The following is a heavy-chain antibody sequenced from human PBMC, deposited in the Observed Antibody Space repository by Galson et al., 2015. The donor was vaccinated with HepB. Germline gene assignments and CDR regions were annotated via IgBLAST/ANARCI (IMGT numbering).Heavy chain of an antibody. J-gene: IGHJ5*02. Sequence: SVKVSCKASGYTFTPYDINWVRQANGQGLEWMGWMDPNSGNTGYAQKFQGRVTMTRNTSISTAYMELSSLRSEDTAIYYCARQSGAYHWFDPWGQGTLVTVSS. CDR2: MDPNSGNT. CDR1: GYTFTPYD. V-gene: IGHV1-8*01. CDR3: ARQSGAYHWFDP. D-gene: IGHD2-15*01.